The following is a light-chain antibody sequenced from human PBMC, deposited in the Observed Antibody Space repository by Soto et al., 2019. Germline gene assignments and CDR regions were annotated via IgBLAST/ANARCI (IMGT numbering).Light chain of an antibody. CDR3: SSYASSITLV. Sequence: QSVLTQPASVSGSPGQSITISCTGTSSDVGGYDYVSWYQQHPGKAPKLLIFDVSKRPSGVSYRFSGSKSGNTAPLTISGLQAEDEADYYCSSYASSITLVFGGGTKLTVL. J-gene: IGLJ2*01. CDR2: DVS. V-gene: IGLV2-14*01. CDR1: SSDVGGYDY.